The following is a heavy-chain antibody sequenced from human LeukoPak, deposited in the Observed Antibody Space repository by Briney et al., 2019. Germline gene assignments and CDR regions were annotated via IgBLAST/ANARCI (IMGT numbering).Heavy chain of an antibody. Sequence: GGSLRLSCAASGFTFDDYGMSWVRQAPGKGLEWVSYISSSGSTIYYADSVKGRFTISRDNAKNSLYLQMNSLRAEDTAVYYCARASAIQLDAFDIWGQGTMVTVSS. D-gene: IGHD2-2*02. CDR2: ISSSGSTI. J-gene: IGHJ3*02. CDR3: ARASAIQLDAFDI. CDR1: GFTFDDYG. V-gene: IGHV3-11*01.